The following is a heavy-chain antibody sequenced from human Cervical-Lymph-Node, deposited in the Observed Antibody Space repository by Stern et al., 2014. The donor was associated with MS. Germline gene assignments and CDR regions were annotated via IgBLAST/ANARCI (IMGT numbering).Heavy chain of an antibody. D-gene: IGHD4-23*01. J-gene: IGHJ4*02. CDR3: ARGGDTVDFDY. CDR1: GYTFSDSY. CDR2: INPKNGGT. Sequence: QLVQSGAEVKKPGASVKVSCKASGYTFSDSYMHWVRQAPGQGLEWMGWINPKNGGTNYAQKFQGWVTLTSDTSVSTFYMDLSRLKSDDTAVYYCARGGDTVDFDYWGQGTLVTVSS. V-gene: IGHV1-2*04.